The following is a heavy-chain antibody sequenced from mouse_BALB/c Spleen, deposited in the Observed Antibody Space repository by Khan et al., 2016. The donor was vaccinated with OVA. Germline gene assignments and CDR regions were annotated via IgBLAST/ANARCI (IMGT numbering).Heavy chain of an antibody. Sequence: QVQLQQSEAELVKPGASVKLSCKTSGYTFTNYWIQWIKQRPGQGLEWIGEIFPGTGTTYYNETFKDKATLTIDPSSTTAYMQLSSLTSEDSAVYYCARGYCGNYEFAYWGQGTLVTVSA. V-gene: IGHV1S132*01. J-gene: IGHJ3*01. D-gene: IGHD2-1*01. CDR1: GYTFTNYW. CDR2: IFPGTGTT. CDR3: ARGYCGNYEFAY.